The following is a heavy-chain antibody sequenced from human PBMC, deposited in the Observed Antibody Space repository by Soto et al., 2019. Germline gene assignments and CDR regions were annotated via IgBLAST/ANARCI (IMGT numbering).Heavy chain of an antibody. CDR1: GFSLSKARMG. CDR3: ARALMDALPISSFDS. CDR2: IFWNDER. J-gene: IGHJ4*02. V-gene: IGHV2-26*01. D-gene: IGHD2-15*01. Sequence: QVTLKESGPVLVKPTETLTLTCTVSGFSLSKARMGVSWIRQPQGKALEWLAHIFWNDERSYNTSLKYRLTISKDTSKNHVFLPSTHVDHVESVTYFCARALMDALPISSFDSWGQGTLVTVSS.